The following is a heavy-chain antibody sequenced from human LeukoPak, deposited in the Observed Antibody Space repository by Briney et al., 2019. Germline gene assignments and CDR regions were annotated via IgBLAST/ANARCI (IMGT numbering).Heavy chain of an antibody. D-gene: IGHD3-22*01. J-gene: IGHJ5*02. CDR2: INHSGST. Sequence: SETLSLTRAVYGGSFSGYYWSWIRQPPGKGLEWIGEINHSGSTNYNPSLKSRVTISVDTSNNQFSLKLSSVTAADTAVYYCARGAYYYDSSGYYNNWFDPWGQGTLVTVSS. V-gene: IGHV4-34*01. CDR3: ARGAYYYDSSGYYNNWFDP. CDR1: GGSFSGYY.